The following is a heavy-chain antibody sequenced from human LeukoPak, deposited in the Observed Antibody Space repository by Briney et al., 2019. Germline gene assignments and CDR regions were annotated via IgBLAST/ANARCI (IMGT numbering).Heavy chain of an antibody. CDR1: RGSISSYY. CDR3: ARVSGYSYGYGFDY. D-gene: IGHD5-18*01. CDR2: INHSGST. V-gene: IGHV4-34*01. J-gene: IGHJ4*02. Sequence: SETLSLTCTVSRGSISSYYWSWIRQPPGKGLEWIGEINHSGSTNYNPSLKSRVTISVDTSKNQFSLKLSSVTAADTAVYYCARVSGYSYGYGFDYWGQGTLVTVSS.